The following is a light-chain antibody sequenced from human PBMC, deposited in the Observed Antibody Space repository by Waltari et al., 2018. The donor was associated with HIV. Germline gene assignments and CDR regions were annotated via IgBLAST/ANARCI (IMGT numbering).Light chain of an antibody. CDR1: SYRNGSTKK. CDR3: MIWHTSAWV. Sequence: QAVLTQPASLSASPGASASPTCTLRSYRNGSTKKISYYQQKPGTPPQYLLKYKSDSDKQQGSGVSSRFSGSKDASANAGILLISGLQSEDEADYYCMIWHTSAWVFGGGTKLTVL. CDR2: YKSDSDK. V-gene: IGLV5-45*01. J-gene: IGLJ3*02.